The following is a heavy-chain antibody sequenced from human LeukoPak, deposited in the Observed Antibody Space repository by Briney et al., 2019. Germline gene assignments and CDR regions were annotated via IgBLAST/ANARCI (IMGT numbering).Heavy chain of an antibody. CDR1: GYTFTSYG. CDR3: ARASRPASRRAFDI. CDR2: INPNSGGT. Sequence: VASVKVSCKASGYTFTSYGISWVRQAPGQGLEWMGWINPNSGGTNYAQKFQGRVTMTRDTSISTAYMELSRLRSDDTAVYYCARASRPASRRAFDIWGQGTMVTVSS. J-gene: IGHJ3*02. V-gene: IGHV1-2*02. D-gene: IGHD6-25*01.